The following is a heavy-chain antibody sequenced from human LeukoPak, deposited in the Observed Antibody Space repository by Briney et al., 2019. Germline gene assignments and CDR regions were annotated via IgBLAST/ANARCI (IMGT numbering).Heavy chain of an antibody. CDR1: GFTFDDYA. D-gene: IGHD2-2*01. J-gene: IGHJ3*02. CDR3: AKDDCSSTSCRTFDI. V-gene: IGHV3-43*02. CDR2: ISGDGGST. Sequence: GGSLRLSCTASGFTFDDYAMHWVRQAPGEGLEWVSLISGDGGSTYYAVSVKGRFTIARDNSKNSLYLQMNSLRTEDTALYYCAKDDCSSTSCRTFDIWGQGTMVTVSS.